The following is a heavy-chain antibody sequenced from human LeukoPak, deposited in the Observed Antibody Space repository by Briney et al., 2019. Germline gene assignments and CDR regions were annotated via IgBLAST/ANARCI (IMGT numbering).Heavy chain of an antibody. Sequence: GGSLRLSCAASGFTFSSYSMNWVRQAPGKGLEWVSSISSSSSYIYYADSVKGRFTISRDNAKNSLYLQMNSLRAEDTAVYYCARRGGWEWLRLRYLFDYWGQGTLVTVSS. CDR3: ARRGGWEWLRLRYLFDY. CDR2: ISSSSSYI. D-gene: IGHD5-12*01. CDR1: GFTFSSYS. J-gene: IGHJ4*02. V-gene: IGHV3-21*01.